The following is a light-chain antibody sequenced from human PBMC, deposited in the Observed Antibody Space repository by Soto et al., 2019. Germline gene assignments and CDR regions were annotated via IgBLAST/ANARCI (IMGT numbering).Light chain of an antibody. Sequence: EIVMTQSPATLSVSPGETATLSCRARQSVSYNLAWYQQKPGQGPRLLIYGAFTRATGIPARFSGSGSGTEFTLTTSSLQAEYFAVYYCQQYKNWPPLTFGGGTKVEIK. CDR2: GAF. J-gene: IGKJ4*01. CDR3: QQYKNWPPLT. CDR1: QSVSYN. V-gene: IGKV3-15*01.